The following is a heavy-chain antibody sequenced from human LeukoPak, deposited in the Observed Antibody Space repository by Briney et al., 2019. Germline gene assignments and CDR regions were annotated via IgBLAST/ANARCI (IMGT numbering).Heavy chain of an antibody. CDR2: ISSNGGST. CDR1: GFTFSSYA. Sequence: GGSLRLSCAASGFTFSSYAMHWVRQAPGKGLEYVSAISSNGGSTYYANSVKGRFTISRDNSKNTLYLQMGSLRAEDMAVYYCARANLWFGELQYYFDYWGQGTLVTVSS. V-gene: IGHV3-64*01. J-gene: IGHJ4*02. CDR3: ARANLWFGELQYYFDY. D-gene: IGHD3-10*01.